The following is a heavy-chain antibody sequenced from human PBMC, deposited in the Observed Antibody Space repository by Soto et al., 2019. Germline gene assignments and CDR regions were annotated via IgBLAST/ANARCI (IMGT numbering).Heavy chain of an antibody. V-gene: IGHV4-61*01. Sequence: SETLSLTCTVSGGSVSTGMKYWGWVRQPPGKALEFIGYMYKTGETLLNSSLKSRVTLSMETSKNQFSLTLSSVTAAYMAVYFCIKAHESGDFRGMSVWGPGTTVTV. J-gene: IGHJ6*02. CDR3: IKAHESGDFRGMSV. CDR1: GGSVSTGMKY. CDR2: MYKTGET. D-gene: IGHD3-10*01.